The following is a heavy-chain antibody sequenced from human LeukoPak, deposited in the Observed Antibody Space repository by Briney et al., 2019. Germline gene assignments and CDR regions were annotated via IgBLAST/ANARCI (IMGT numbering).Heavy chain of an antibody. CDR1: GFTFSGYS. CDR2: ISSSSSYI. D-gene: IGHD6-13*01. J-gene: IGHJ6*03. CDR3: ARDASSHHYYYYMDV. V-gene: IGHV3-21*01. Sequence: GGSLRLSCAASGFTFSGYSMNWVRQAPGKGLEWVSSISSSSSYIYYADSVKGRFTISRDNAKNSLYLQMNSLRAEDTAVYYCARDASSHHYYYYMDVWGKGTTVTVSS.